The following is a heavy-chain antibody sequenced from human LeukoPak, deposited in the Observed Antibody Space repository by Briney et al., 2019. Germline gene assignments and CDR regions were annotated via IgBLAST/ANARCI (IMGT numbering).Heavy chain of an antibody. D-gene: IGHD3-22*01. CDR2: MNPNSGNT. CDR1: GYTFTSYH. J-gene: IGHJ4*02. Sequence: AASVKVSCKASGYTFTSYHINWVRQATGQGLEWMGWMNPNSGNTGYAQKFQGRVTITRNTSISTAYMELSSLRSEDTAVYYCARGPRRSYDSSGYYSNYWGQGTLVTVSS. V-gene: IGHV1-8*03. CDR3: ARGPRRSYDSSGYYSNY.